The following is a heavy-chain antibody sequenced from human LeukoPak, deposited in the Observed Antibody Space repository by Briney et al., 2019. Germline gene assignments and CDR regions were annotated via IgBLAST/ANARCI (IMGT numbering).Heavy chain of an antibody. CDR3: ARTSGTYFDY. J-gene: IGHJ4*02. D-gene: IGHD1-26*01. CDR1: GFTYNGYE. Sequence: GGSLRLXCAASGFTYNGYEMNWVRQAPGKGLEWVSYISSSGSTIYYADSVKGRFTISRDNAKNSLYLQMNSLRAEDTAVYYCARTSGTYFDYWGQGTLVTVSS. CDR2: ISSSGSTI. V-gene: IGHV3-48*03.